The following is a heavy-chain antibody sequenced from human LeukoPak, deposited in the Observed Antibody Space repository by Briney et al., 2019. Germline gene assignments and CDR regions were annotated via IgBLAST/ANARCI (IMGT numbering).Heavy chain of an antibody. J-gene: IGHJ3*01. CDR1: GYSFTSYG. V-gene: IGHV1-18*01. CDR3: TRGVRALDRRSGSYDAFDV. Sequence: ASVKVSCKSSGYSFTSYGITWVRQAPGQGLEGMGWISALNGNTDYAQKLQGRGTVTTDTSTNTAYMELGGRSLYDPAVYYCTRGVRALDRRSGSYDAFDVWGQGTMVTVSS. CDR2: ISALNGNT. D-gene: IGHD1-26*01.